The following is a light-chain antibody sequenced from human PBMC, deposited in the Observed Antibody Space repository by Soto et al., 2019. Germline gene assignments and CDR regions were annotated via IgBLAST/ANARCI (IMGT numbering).Light chain of an antibody. Sequence: QSVLTQPPSTSGTPGQRVTISCSGSSSNIGTNTVNWYQQVPGTAPKLLIYSNDQRPSGVPDRFSGSKSGTSVSLAISGLQSEEEAEYFCAAWDARLNGVVFGGGTKLTVL. CDR2: SND. CDR1: SSNIGTNT. CDR3: AAWDARLNGVV. V-gene: IGLV1-44*01. J-gene: IGLJ3*02.